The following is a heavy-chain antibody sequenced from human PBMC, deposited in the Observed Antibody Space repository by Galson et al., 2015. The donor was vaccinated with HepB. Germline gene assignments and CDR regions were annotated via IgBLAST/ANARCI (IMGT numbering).Heavy chain of an antibody. CDR3: ARRGMTTVVTRFYFAY. V-gene: IGHV3-7*03. Sequence: SLRLSCAASGFTFSRYWMSWVRQAPGKGLEWVANIKQDGSGKYYVDSVKGRFTISRDNARNSLYLQMNSLRAEDTAVYYCARRGMTTVVTRFYFAYWGQGTLVTVSS. D-gene: IGHD4-23*01. J-gene: IGHJ4*02. CDR2: IKQDGSGK. CDR1: GFTFSRYW.